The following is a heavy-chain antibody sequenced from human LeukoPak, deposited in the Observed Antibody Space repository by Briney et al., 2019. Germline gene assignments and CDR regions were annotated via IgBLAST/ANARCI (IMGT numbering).Heavy chain of an antibody. CDR3: AKDGYDFWSGYYSHTPFDY. D-gene: IGHD3-3*01. CDR2: MTGNSHNT. Sequence: GGSLRLSCAASGFTFSSYAMSWVRQAPGKGPEWVSGMTGNSHNTYYADSVKGRFTISRDNSKNTLYLQMNSLRAEDTAVYYCAKDGYDFWSGYYSHTPFDYWGQGTLVTVSS. CDR1: GFTFSSYA. J-gene: IGHJ4*02. V-gene: IGHV3-23*01.